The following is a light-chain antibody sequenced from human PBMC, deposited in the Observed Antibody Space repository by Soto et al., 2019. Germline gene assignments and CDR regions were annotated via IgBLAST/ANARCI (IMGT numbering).Light chain of an antibody. Sequence: DIQITQSPSTLSASVGDRLTITCRASQSITSWLAWYQQKPGKAHKLLIYAASTLQSAVPSGFGGSGSGTAFTLTISSLQPEDFPTNSCQQLNSYPRTLGQGTKVDI. V-gene: IGKV1-5*01. CDR1: QSITSW. CDR3: QQLNSYPRT. J-gene: IGKJ1*01. CDR2: AAS.